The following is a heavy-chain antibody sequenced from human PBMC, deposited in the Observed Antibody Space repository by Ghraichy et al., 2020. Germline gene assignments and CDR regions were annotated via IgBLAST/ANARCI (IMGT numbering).Heavy chain of an antibody. Sequence: SETLSLTCAVYGGSFSGYYWSWIRQPPGKGLEWIGEINHSGSTNYNPSLKSRVTISVDTSKNQFSLKLSSVTAADTAVYYCARRAGDSSSWIPWYFDLWGRGTLVTVSS. CDR3: ARRAGDSSSWIPWYFDL. CDR2: INHSGST. V-gene: IGHV4-34*01. J-gene: IGHJ2*01. CDR1: GGSFSGYY. D-gene: IGHD6-13*01.